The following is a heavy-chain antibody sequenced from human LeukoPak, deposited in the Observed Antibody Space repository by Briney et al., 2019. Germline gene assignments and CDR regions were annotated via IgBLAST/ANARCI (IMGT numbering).Heavy chain of an antibody. CDR2: ISGSGGSA. CDR3: AKGPDVLRYFDWLHYFDY. D-gene: IGHD3-9*01. V-gene: IGHV3-23*01. CDR1: GFTFSSHA. Sequence: GGSLRLSCAASGFTFSSHAMSWVRQAPGKGLEWVSGISGSGGSAYYADSVKGRITISRDNSKNTLYLQMNSLRAEDTAVYYCAKGPDVLRYFDWLHYFDYWGQGTLVTVSS. J-gene: IGHJ4*02.